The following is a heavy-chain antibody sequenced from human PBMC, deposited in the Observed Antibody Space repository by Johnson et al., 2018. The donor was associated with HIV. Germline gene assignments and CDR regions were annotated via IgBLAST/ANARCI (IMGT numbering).Heavy chain of an antibody. D-gene: IGHD5-12*01. CDR1: GFTFSDYY. V-gene: IGHV3-11*05. CDR2: ISSSGST. J-gene: IGHJ3*02. CDR3: ARRDGFDYGNAFDI. Sequence: QVQLVESGGGLVKPGGSLRLSCAASGFTFSDYYMSWIRQAPGKGLEWVSYISSSGSTGYADSVKGRFTISRDNAKNSLYLQMNSLRAEDTALYYCARRDGFDYGNAFDIWGQGTMVTVSS.